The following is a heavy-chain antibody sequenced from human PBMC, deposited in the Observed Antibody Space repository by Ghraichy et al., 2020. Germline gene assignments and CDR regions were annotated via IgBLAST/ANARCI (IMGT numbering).Heavy chain of an antibody. D-gene: IGHD7-27*01. J-gene: IGHJ4*02. Sequence: GGSLRLSCAASGFTFSSHAMHWVRQAPGKGLEWVAVISYDGSNKYYADSVKGRFTISRDNSKNTLYLQMNSLRAEDTAVYYCARDLLTGDAAYYFDYWGQGTLVTVSS. CDR2: ISYDGSNK. CDR3: ARDLLTGDAAYYFDY. V-gene: IGHV3-30-3*01. CDR1: GFTFSSHA.